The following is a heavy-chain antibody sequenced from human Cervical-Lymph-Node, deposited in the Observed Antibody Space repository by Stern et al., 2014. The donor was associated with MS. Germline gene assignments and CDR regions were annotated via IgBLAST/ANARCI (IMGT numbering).Heavy chain of an antibody. CDR2: IIPIIGTA. J-gene: IGHJ3*02. CDR3: ARDQRHYGSGHYAFDI. Sequence: QVQLVASGAEVKKPGSSVKVSCKASGGTFSSYAFSWVRQAPGQGPEWLGGIIPIIGTANYAQKFQCRVTITADDSIKTVFMEVSSLRSEDTAVYYCARDQRHYGSGHYAFDIWGQGTTVTVSS. CDR1: GGTFSSYA. D-gene: IGHD3-10*01. V-gene: IGHV1-69*01.